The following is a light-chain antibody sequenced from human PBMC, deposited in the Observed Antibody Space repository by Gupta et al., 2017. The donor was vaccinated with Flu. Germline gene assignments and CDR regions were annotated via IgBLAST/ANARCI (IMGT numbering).Light chain of an antibody. V-gene: IGLV7-43*01. J-gene: IGLJ2*01. CDR1: TGAVTSASY. CDR3: LLYSGGTEWV. Sequence: QTAVTQESSLTVSPGGTVTLTCTSTTGAVTSASYPTWFQQKPGQAPRALIYKTNNQHSWTPARFSGSLLGDKAALTLSDVRPEDEAEYYCLLYSGGTEWVFGGGTKVTVL. CDR2: KTN.